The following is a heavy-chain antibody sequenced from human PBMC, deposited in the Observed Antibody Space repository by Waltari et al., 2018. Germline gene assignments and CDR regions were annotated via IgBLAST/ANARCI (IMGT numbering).Heavy chain of an antibody. CDR3: ASPAGGWCGGDCYSDTDY. J-gene: IGHJ4*02. V-gene: IGHV1-69*04. CDR1: GGTFSSYA. CDR2: ISPILGIA. D-gene: IGHD2-21*01. Sequence: QVQLVQSGAEVKKPGSSVKVSCKASGGTFSSYAISWVRQAPGQGLEWMGGISPILGIANYAQKFQGRVTITADESTSTAYMELSSLRSEDTAVYYCASPAGGWCGGDCYSDTDYWGQGTLVTVSS.